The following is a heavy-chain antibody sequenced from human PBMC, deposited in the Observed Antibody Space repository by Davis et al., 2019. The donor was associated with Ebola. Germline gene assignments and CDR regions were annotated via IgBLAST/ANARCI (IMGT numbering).Heavy chain of an antibody. J-gene: IGHJ4*02. CDR3: ARNVELTATGLSDY. Sequence: ASVKVSCKASGYMFTSYGISWVRQAPGQGLEWVGWISAYNGNTEYARKVQGRVTMTTDTSTNTAYMELGSRRFDDTAVYYCARNVELTATGLSDYWGQGTLVTVSS. CDR1: GYMFTSYG. V-gene: IGHV1-18*04. D-gene: IGHD3-10*01. CDR2: ISAYNGNT.